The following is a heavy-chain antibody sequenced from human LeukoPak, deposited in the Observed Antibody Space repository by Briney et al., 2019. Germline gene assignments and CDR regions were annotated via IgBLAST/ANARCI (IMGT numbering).Heavy chain of an antibody. V-gene: IGHV3-49*04. Sequence: GGSRRLSCAAYGFTFTNYWLTWVRQAPGKGLEWVGFTRSAAYGGTTEYAASVKGRFIISRDNSNNIAYLQMETLKTEDTAVYFCARARLLRQFDSWGQGTLVTVSS. CDR1: GFTFTNYW. CDR2: TRSAAYGGTT. CDR3: ARARLLRQFDS. D-gene: IGHD6-25*01. J-gene: IGHJ5*01.